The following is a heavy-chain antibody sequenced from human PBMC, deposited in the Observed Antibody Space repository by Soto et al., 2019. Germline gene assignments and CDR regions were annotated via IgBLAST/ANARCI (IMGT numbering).Heavy chain of an antibody. D-gene: IGHD3-10*01. V-gene: IGHV1-69*08. CDR3: ARDRFEGNRYYYYGMDV. CDR2: IIPILGIA. CDR1: GGTFSSYT. Sequence: QVQLVQSGAEVKKPGSSVKVSCKASGGTFSSYTISWVRQAPGQGLEWMGRIIPILGIANYAQKFQGRVTITADKSASTAYMELSSLRSKNTAVYYCARDRFEGNRYYYYGMDVWGQGTTVTVSS. J-gene: IGHJ6*02.